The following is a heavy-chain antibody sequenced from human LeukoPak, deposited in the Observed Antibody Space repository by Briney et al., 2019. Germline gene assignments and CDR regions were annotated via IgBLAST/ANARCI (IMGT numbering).Heavy chain of an antibody. CDR1: GFTFSNNA. Sequence: PGGSLRLSCVGSGFTFSNNAMTWVRQAPGKGLEWVSGISSSGGTTYYAGSVKGRFTISRDNSKNTLYLQINSLRAEDTAVYYCAKEGYPADDYWGQGTLVTVSS. J-gene: IGHJ4*02. CDR2: ISSSGGTT. D-gene: IGHD5-12*01. V-gene: IGHV3-23*01. CDR3: AKEGYPADDY.